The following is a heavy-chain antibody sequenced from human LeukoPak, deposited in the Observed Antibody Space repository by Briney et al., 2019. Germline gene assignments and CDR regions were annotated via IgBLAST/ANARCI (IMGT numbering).Heavy chain of an antibody. J-gene: IGHJ4*02. CDR1: GGSISSSSHF. D-gene: IGHD1-7*01. V-gene: IGHV4-39*01. CDR3: ARHGTGTPGDY. CDR2: IYYSGST. Sequence: SETLSLTCTVSGGSISSSSHFWAWLRQPPGKGLEYIGSIYYSGSTYYNPSLKSRVTISVDTSKNQFSLRLSSVTAADTAVYYCARHGTGTPGDYWGQGTLSPSPQ.